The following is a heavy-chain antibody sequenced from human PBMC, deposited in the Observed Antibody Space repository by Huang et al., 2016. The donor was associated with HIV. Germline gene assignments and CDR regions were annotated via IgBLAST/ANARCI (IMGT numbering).Heavy chain of an antibody. J-gene: IGHJ4*02. D-gene: IGHD3-3*01. CDR1: GVSVTRSPWY. V-gene: IGHV4-39*01. CDR2: INYDGRT. Sequence: QPRLQESGPGLVKPSETLSLTCTVSGVSVTRSPWYWVWVRQSPGKGLEGIASINYDGRTYYKSSLKSRLTTSLDTSKNQFSLKLTSVTAADTAVYFCARDIAIFGEPLDSWGQGTAVTVSS. CDR3: ARDIAIFGEPLDS.